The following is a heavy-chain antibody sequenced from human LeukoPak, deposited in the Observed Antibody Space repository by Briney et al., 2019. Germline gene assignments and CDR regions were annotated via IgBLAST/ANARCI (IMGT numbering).Heavy chain of an antibody. CDR3: TGCGRTRCASDSIDF. J-gene: IGHJ4*02. V-gene: IGHV3-73*01. Sequence: GGSLRLSCAASGFTFSDSGVHWVRQASGRGLEWVGRIRSKANNYATAYAESMKGRFIVSRDDSKNTAYLQLNSLKTEDTAVYYCTGCGRTRCASDSIDFWGQGTLVTVSS. CDR1: GFTFSDSG. D-gene: IGHD2-15*01. CDR2: IRSKANNYAT.